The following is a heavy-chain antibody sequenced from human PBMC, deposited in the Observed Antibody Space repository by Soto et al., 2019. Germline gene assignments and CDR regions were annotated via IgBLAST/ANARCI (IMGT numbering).Heavy chain of an antibody. D-gene: IGHD6-13*01. J-gene: IGHJ6*02. Sequence: EVQLVESGGGLVQPGGSLRLSSAASGFTVSSNYMSWVRQAPGKGLEWVSVIYSGGSTYYADSVKGRFTISRDNSTNTLYLQMNSLRAEDTAVYYCARAYSSSRYGMDVWGQGTTVTVSS. V-gene: IGHV3-66*01. CDR2: IYSGGST. CDR1: GFTVSSNY. CDR3: ARAYSSSRYGMDV.